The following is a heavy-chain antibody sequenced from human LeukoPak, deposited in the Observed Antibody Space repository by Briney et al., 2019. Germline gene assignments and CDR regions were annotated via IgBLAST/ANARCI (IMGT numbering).Heavy chain of an antibody. J-gene: IGHJ4*02. D-gene: IGHD6-13*01. CDR3: AKLSRAAAAGTFNY. CDR1: GFTFSSYA. CDR2: ISGSGGAT. Sequence: GGSLRLSCAASGFTFSSYAMGWVRQAPGKGLEWVSAISGSGGATYYADYVKGRFTISKDNSKNTLYLQMNSLRAEDTAVYYCAKLSRAAAAGTFNYWGQGTLVTISS. V-gene: IGHV3-23*01.